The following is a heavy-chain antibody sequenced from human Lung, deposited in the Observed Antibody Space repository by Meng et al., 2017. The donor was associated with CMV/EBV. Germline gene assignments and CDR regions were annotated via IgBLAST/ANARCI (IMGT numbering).Heavy chain of an antibody. CDR3: AKSSDNGWSS. CDR1: GYSFSGFY. Sequence: VHLVQSGAEVKRRGASVKISCQASGYSFSGFYLNRARQAPGHGLEWLGRVNPISDDTHLAQKFEGRITVTRGATINTAFMELTRLRPDDTAVYYCAKSSDNGWSSWGPGTLVTVSS. J-gene: IGHJ4*01. CDR2: VNPISDDT. D-gene: IGHD6-19*01. V-gene: IGHV1-2*06.